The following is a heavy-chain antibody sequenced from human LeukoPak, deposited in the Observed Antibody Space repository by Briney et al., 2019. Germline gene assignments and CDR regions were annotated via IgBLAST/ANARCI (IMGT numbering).Heavy chain of an antibody. V-gene: IGHV3-48*01. D-gene: IGHD5-24*01. CDR3: ARDRARDGYNQGRVFDY. CDR2: IISSSSAI. CDR1: GFTFIGYT. J-gene: IGHJ4*02. Sequence: HPGGSLRPPVPAPGFTFIGYTMDGVPQPQGKGLGGVSYIISSSSAIYYADSVKGRFTISRDNAKNSLYLQMNSLRAEDTAVYYCARDRARDGYNQGRVFDYWGQGTLVTVSS.